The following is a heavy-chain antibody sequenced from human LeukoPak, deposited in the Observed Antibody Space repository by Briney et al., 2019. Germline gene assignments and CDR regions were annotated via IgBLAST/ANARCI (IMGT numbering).Heavy chain of an antibody. Sequence: SETLSLTCAVYGGSFSGYYWSWIRQPPGKGLEWIGEINRSGSTNYNPSLKSRVTISVDTSKNQFSLKLSSVTAADTAVYYCARGLTDYDFWSGYYSAPWYFDYWGQGTLVTVSS. CDR3: ARGLTDYDFWSGYYSAPWYFDY. J-gene: IGHJ4*02. V-gene: IGHV4-34*01. CDR2: INRSGST. CDR1: GGSFSGYY. D-gene: IGHD3-3*01.